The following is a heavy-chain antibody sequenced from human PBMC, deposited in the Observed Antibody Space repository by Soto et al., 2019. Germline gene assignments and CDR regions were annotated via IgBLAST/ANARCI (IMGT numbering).Heavy chain of an antibody. CDR1: GFTFSSYA. J-gene: IGHJ4*02. CDR2: ISGSGGST. V-gene: IGHV3-23*01. CDR3: AKDRVYYGSGSYYFDY. Sequence: GGSLRLSCAASGFTFSSYAMSWVRQAPGKGLEWVSAISGSGGSTYYADSVKGRFTISRDNSKNTLYLQMNNLRAEDTAVYYCAKDRVYYGSGSYYFDYWGQGTLVTVSS. D-gene: IGHD3-10*01.